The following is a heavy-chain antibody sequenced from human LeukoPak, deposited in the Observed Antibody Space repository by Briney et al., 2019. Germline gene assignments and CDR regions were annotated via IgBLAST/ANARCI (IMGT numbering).Heavy chain of an antibody. Sequence: SETLSLTCTVSGDSISSYFWSWIRQPPGKGLEWIGYNSGSTNYNPSLKSRVTILLARSKNQFSLKLSSVTAADTAVYYCARGRGYGGNYLRSFDIWGQGRMVTVS. J-gene: IGHJ3*02. V-gene: IGHV4-59*08. CDR1: GDSISSYF. CDR2: NSGST. D-gene: IGHD1-26*01. CDR3: ARGRGYGGNYLRSFDI.